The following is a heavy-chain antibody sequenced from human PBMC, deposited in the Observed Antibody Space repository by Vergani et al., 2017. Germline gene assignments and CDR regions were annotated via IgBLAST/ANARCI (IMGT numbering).Heavy chain of an antibody. Sequence: QVQLVQSGAEVKKPGSSVKVSCKASGGTFSSYAISWVRQAPGQGLEWMGGIIPIFGTANYAQKFQGRVTIAADESTSTAYMELSSLRSEDTAVYYCEREAPDYYGDTHWYFDLWGRGTLVTVSS. CDR2: IIPIFGTA. CDR1: GGTFSSYA. CDR3: EREAPDYYGDTHWYFDL. D-gene: IGHD4-17*01. V-gene: IGHV1-69*01. J-gene: IGHJ2*01.